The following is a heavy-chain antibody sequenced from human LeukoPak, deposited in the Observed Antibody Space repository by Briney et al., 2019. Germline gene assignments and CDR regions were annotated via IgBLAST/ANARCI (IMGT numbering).Heavy chain of an antibody. Sequence: SETLSLTCTVSGGSISSYYWSWIRQPPGKGLEWIGYIYYSGSTNYNPSLKSRVTISVGTSKNQFSLKLSSVTAADTAVYYCARRIGRHFDYWGQGTLVTVSS. CDR2: IYYSGST. D-gene: IGHD2-15*01. CDR3: ARRIGRHFDY. CDR1: GGSISSYY. V-gene: IGHV4-59*01. J-gene: IGHJ4*02.